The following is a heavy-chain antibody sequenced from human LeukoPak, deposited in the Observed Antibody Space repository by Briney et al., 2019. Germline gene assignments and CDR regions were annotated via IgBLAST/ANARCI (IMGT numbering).Heavy chain of an antibody. V-gene: IGHV3-74*01. CDR2: INSDGSST. CDR3: ASETGSRDAFDI. Sequence: GGSLRLSCAASGFTFSSYGMHWVRQAPGKGLVWVSRINSDGSSTSYADSVKGRFTISRDNAKNTLYLQMNSPRAEDTAVYYCASETGSRDAFDIWGQGTMVTVSS. CDR1: GFTFSSYG. J-gene: IGHJ3*02.